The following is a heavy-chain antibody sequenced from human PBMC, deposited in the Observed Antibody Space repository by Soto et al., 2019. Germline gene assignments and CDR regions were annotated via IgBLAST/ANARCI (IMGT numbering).Heavy chain of an antibody. D-gene: IGHD2-21*01. Sequence: ASVKVSCKASGYTFTSYGISWVRQAPGQGLEWMGWISAYNGNTNYAQKLQGRVTMTTDTSTSTAYMELRSLRSDDTAVYYCARILNCGGDCPMGFDYWGQGTLVTVSS. CDR2: ISAYNGNT. CDR1: GYTFTSYG. V-gene: IGHV1-18*01. J-gene: IGHJ4*02. CDR3: ARILNCGGDCPMGFDY.